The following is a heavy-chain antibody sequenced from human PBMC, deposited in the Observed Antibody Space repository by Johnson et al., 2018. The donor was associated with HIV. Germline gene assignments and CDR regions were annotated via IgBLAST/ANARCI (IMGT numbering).Heavy chain of an antibody. Sequence: VQLVESGGGLVQPGGSLRLSCAASGFTFSSYWMSWVRQAPGKGLEWVANIKQDGSEKYYVDSVKGRFTISRDNAKNSLYLQMNSLRAEDTALYYCARGGGSYYSGAFDIWGQGTMVTVSS. CDR1: GFTFSSYW. V-gene: IGHV3-7*03. D-gene: IGHD1-26*01. J-gene: IGHJ3*02. CDR2: IKQDGSEK. CDR3: ARGGGSYYSGAFDI.